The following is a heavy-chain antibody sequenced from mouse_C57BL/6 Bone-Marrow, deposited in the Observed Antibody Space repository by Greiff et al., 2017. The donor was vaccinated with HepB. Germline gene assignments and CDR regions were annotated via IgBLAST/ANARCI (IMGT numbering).Heavy chain of an antibody. CDR1: GYTFTSYW. D-gene: IGHD1-1*01. CDR2: IHPNSGST. CDR3: ARRGYGSSPFAY. J-gene: IGHJ3*01. Sequence: QVQLQQPGAELVKPGASVKLSCKASGYTFTSYWMHWVKQRPGQGLEWIGMIHPNSGSTNYNEKFKIKATLTVDKSSSTAYMQLSSLTSEDSAVYYCARRGYGSSPFAYWGQGTLVTVSA. V-gene: IGHV1-64*01.